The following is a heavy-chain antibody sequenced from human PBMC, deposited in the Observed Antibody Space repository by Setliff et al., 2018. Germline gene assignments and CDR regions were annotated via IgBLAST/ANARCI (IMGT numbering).Heavy chain of an antibody. J-gene: IGHJ4*02. CDR2: IYSGGST. CDR3: ARDHNYAYDY. Sequence: LRLSCAASGFTVSSNYMSWVRQAPGKGLEWVSVIYSGGSTYYADSVKGRFTISRDNSKNTLYLQMNSLRAEDTAVYYCARDHNYAYDYWGQGTLVTVSS. D-gene: IGHD1-1*01. CDR1: GFTVSSNY. V-gene: IGHV3-66*01.